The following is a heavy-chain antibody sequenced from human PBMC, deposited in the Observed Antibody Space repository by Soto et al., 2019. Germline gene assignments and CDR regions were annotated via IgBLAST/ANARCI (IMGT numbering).Heavy chain of an antibody. D-gene: IGHD3-16*01. J-gene: IGHJ2*01. CDR1: GVTASNFW. CDR3: ARDLDWYLDA. V-gene: IGHV3-74*03. Sequence: VESGGGVFQPGGSLRLSCAASGVTASNFWMHWVRQAPGKGLVWVARINGDGSSRTYADSVKGRLTISRDNARNMVYLDMKSLRGEDTAVYYCARDLDWYLDAWGRGTLVTVSS. CDR2: INGDGSSR.